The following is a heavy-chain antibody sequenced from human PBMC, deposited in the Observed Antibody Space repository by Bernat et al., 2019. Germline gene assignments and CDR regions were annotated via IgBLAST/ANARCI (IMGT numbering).Heavy chain of an antibody. V-gene: IGHV2-5*02. CDR3: THSGPPPGHTGGGYFDY. D-gene: IGHD3-16*01. Sequence: QITLKESGPTLVKPTQTLTLTCTFSGFSLSTSGVGVGWIRQPPGKALEWLALIYWDDDKRYSPSLKSRLNITKDTSKNQVVLTMTNMDPVDTPTYYCTHSGPPPGHTGGGYFDYWGQGTLVTVSS. CDR2: IYWDDDK. J-gene: IGHJ4*02. CDR1: GFSLSTSGVG.